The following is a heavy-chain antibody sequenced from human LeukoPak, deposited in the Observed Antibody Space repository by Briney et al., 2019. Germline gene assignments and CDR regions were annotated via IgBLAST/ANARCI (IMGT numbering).Heavy chain of an antibody. D-gene: IGHD2-2*01. CDR2: IIPIFGTA. CDR1: GGTFSSYA. J-gene: IGHJ4*02. Sequence: SVKVSCKASGGTFSSYAISWVRQAPGQGLEWMGGIIPIFGTANYAQKFQGRVTITTDESTSTAYMELSSLRSEDTAVYYCAKADYCSSTSCYSFDYWGQGTLVTVSS. V-gene: IGHV1-69*05. CDR3: AKADYCSSTSCYSFDY.